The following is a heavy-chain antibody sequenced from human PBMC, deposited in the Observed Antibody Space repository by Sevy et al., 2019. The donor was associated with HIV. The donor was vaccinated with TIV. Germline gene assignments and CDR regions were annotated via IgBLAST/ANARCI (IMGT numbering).Heavy chain of an antibody. D-gene: IGHD1-26*01. CDR3: AKFQDVGATFVDY. Sequence: GGSLRLSCAASGFTFSYYAMSWVRQTPGKGLQWVSGISGSGGSTDYADSVKGQFTISRDNAKNTLYLQMNSLRAEDTAVYYCAKFQDVGATFVDYWGQGTLLTVSS. V-gene: IGHV3-23*01. J-gene: IGHJ4*02. CDR1: GFTFSYYA. CDR2: ISGSGGST.